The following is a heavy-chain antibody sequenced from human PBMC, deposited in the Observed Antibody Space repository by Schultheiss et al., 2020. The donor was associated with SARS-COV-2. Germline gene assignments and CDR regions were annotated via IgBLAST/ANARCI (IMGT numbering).Heavy chain of an antibody. Sequence: GGSLRLSCTASGFTVSSDSMYWVRQAPGKGLGWVSYISSSSSTIYYGDSVKGRFTISRDNAKNSLYLQMNSLRDAETAVYYCAKDFYNWNGLTDYWGQGTLVTVSS. J-gene: IGHJ4*02. CDR1: GFTVSSDS. CDR2: ISSSSSTI. CDR3: AKDFYNWNGLTDY. V-gene: IGHV3-48*02. D-gene: IGHD1-1*01.